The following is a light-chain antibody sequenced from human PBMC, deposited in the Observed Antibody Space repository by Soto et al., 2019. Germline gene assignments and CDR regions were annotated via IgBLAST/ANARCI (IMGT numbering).Light chain of an antibody. Sequence: DIQMTQSPSTLSTSLGDRVTITCRASHNTGTWLAWYQQKPGKAPNLLIYGASTLQSGVPSRVGGSRSGSEFTLTITSLQPDDFATYYCQQYKTYQWTFGQVTRIEI. CDR2: GAS. CDR3: QQYKTYQWT. V-gene: IGKV1-5*03. J-gene: IGKJ1*01. CDR1: HNTGTW.